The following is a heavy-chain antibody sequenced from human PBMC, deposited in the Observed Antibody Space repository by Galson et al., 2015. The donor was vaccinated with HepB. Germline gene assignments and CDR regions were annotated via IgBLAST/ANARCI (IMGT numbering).Heavy chain of an antibody. CDR2: IKSKTDGGTT. V-gene: IGHV3-15*07. D-gene: IGHD3-22*01. Sequence: SLRLSCAASGFTFSNAWMNWVRQAPGKGLEWVGRIKSKTDGGTTDYAAPVKGRFTISRDDSKNTLYLQMNSLKTEDTAVYYCTTYYYDRRIYYYYYMDVWGKGTTVTVSS. CDR1: GFTFSNAW. CDR3: TTYYYDRRIYYYYYMDV. J-gene: IGHJ6*03.